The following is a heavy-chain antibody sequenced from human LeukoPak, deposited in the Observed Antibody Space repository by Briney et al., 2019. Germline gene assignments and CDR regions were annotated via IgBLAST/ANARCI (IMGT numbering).Heavy chain of an antibody. CDR1: GFTFSKAW. D-gene: IGHD5-18*01. Sequence: PGGSLRLSCAASGFTFSKAWMSWVRQAPGKGLEWVGRIKSKSDGGTTDYAAPVKGRFTISRDDSKNTLYLQMNSLKTEDTAVYYCTTDGRIQVWFFHYWGQGTLVTVSS. CDR3: TTDGRIQVWFFHY. V-gene: IGHV3-15*01. J-gene: IGHJ4*02. CDR2: IKSKSDGGTT.